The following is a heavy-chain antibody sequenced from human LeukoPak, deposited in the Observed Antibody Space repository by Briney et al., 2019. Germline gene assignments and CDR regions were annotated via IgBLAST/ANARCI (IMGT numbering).Heavy chain of an antibody. CDR2: VYHSGAT. J-gene: IGHJ6*02. CDR3: ARHRPIAVAGRGPYYYYYGMDV. CDR1: GGSISSSNW. D-gene: IGHD6-19*01. Sequence: PSGTLSLTCTVSGGSISSSNWWSWVRQPPGKGLEWIGEVYHSGATNYNPSLRSRVTISADRSSNQFSLRLNSVTAADTAVFYCARHRPIAVAGRGPYYYYYGMDVWGQGTTVTVSS. V-gene: IGHV4-4*02.